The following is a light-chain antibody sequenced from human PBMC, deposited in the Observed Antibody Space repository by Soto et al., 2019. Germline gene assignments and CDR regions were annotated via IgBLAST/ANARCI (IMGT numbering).Light chain of an antibody. Sequence: QSVLTQPPSVSGAPGQRVNISCTGSSSNIGAGYDVHWYQQLPGTAPKLLSYGNSNRPSGVPDRFSGSKSGTSASLAITGLQAEDEADYYCQSYDSSLSGYVFGTGTKVTVL. CDR2: GNS. CDR1: SSNIGAGYD. CDR3: QSYDSSLSGYV. V-gene: IGLV1-40*01. J-gene: IGLJ1*01.